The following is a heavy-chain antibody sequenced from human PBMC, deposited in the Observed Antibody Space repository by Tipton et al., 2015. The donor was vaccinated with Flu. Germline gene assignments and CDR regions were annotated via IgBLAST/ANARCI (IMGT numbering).Heavy chain of an antibody. J-gene: IGHJ6*03. V-gene: IGHV3-7*03. Sequence: SLRLSCAASGFTFSSYWMSWVRQAPGKGLEWVANIKQDGSEKYYVDSVKGRFTISRDNAKNSLYLQMNSLRAEDTAVYYCARNAYCSSTSCYFSRYYYYYMGVWGKGTTVTVSS. CDR3: ARNAYCSSTSCYFSRYYYYYMGV. CDR2: IKQDGSEK. D-gene: IGHD2-2*01. CDR1: GFTFSSYW.